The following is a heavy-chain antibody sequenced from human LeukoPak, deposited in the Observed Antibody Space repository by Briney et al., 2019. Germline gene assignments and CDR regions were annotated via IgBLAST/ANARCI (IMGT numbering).Heavy chain of an antibody. CDR2: IKSKTDGGTT. CDR3: TTDPAKDYGDYGADY. V-gene: IGHV3-15*01. D-gene: IGHD4-17*01. CDR1: GFTFSNAW. Sequence: GGSLRLSCAASGFTFSNAWMSWVRQARGKGLEWVGRIKSKTDGGTTDYAAPVKGRFTILRDDSKDTLYLQMNSLETEDTAVYYCTTDPAKDYGDYGADYWGQGTLVTVSS. J-gene: IGHJ4*02.